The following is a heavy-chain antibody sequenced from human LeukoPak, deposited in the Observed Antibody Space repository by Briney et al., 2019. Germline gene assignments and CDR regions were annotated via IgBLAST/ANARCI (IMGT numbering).Heavy chain of an antibody. V-gene: IGHV4-30-4*07. J-gene: IGHJ4*02. D-gene: IGHD3-16*01. CDR2: IYYSGST. CDR1: GGSISSGGYS. CDR3: ARDLGAGLDY. Sequence: SETLSLTFAVSGGSISSGGYSWSWIRQPPGKGLEWIGYIYYSGSTYYNPSLKSRVTISVDTSKNQFSLKLCSVTAADTAVYYCARDLGAGLDYWGQGTLVTVSS.